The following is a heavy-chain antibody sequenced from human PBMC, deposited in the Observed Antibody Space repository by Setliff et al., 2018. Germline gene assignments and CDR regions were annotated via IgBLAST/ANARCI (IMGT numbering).Heavy chain of an antibody. D-gene: IGHD6-19*01. CDR1: GASISSDGYY. Sequence: PSETLSLTCSVSGASISSDGYYWSWIRQYPGKGLEWIGYTYYNGSTYYNPSLKSRVTISLDTSENQFSLELTSVTAADTAVYCSTRSRTLAVKGGVFAVWGRGTLVTVSS. CDR2: TYYNGST. J-gene: IGHJ2*01. V-gene: IGHV4-31*03. CDR3: TRSRTLAVKGGVFAV.